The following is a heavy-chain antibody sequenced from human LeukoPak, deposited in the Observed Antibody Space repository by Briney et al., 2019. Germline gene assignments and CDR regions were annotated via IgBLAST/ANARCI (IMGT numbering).Heavy chain of an antibody. Sequence: ASVKVSCKASGYTFTKFGVSWLRQPPGQGLEWLGWFSAYNGNTNYAQNFQGRVTLTTDTSTSTAYLELTSLRSDDTAVYFCARDYPQYRIRGYSGYGTFDYWGQGTLVTVSS. CDR2: FSAYNGNT. J-gene: IGHJ4*02. CDR1: GYTFTKFG. V-gene: IGHV1-18*01. D-gene: IGHD5-12*01. CDR3: ARDYPQYRIRGYSGYGTFDY.